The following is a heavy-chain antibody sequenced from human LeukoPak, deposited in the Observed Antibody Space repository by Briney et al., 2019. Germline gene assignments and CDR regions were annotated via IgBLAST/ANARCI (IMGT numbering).Heavy chain of an antibody. Sequence: SETLSLTCAVYGGSFSGYYWSWIRQPPGKGLEWIGEINHSGSTNYNPSLKSRVTISVDTSKNQFSLKLSSVTAADTAVYYCARPYYYDSSGYYYVSPYFDYWGQGTLVTVSS. V-gene: IGHV4-34*01. CDR3: ARPYYYDSSGYYYVSPYFDY. J-gene: IGHJ4*02. CDR2: INHSGST. D-gene: IGHD3-22*01. CDR1: GGSFSGYY.